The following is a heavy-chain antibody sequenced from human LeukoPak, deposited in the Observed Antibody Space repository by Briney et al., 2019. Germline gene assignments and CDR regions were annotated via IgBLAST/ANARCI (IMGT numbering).Heavy chain of an antibody. Sequence: GGSLRLSCAASGFTFSSYWMSWVRQAPGKGLEWVANIKQDGSEKYYVDSVKGRFTISRDNAKNSLYLQMNSLRAEDTAVYYCAKEDIDILTGYYSLDYWGQGTLVTVSS. D-gene: IGHD3-9*01. CDR1: GFTFSSYW. CDR2: IKQDGSEK. V-gene: IGHV3-7*01. CDR3: AKEDIDILTGYYSLDY. J-gene: IGHJ4*02.